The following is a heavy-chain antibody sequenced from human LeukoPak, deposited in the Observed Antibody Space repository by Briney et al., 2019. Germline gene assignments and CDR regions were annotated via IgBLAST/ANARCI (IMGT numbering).Heavy chain of an antibody. CDR1: GFTFSSYE. CDR3: ARGLWFAELSGLNWFDP. D-gene: IGHD3-10*01. Sequence: SGGSLRLSCAASGFTFSSYEMNWVRQAPGKGLEWVSYISSSGSTIYYADSVKGRFTTSRDNAKNSLYLQMNSLRAEDTAVYYCARGLWFAELSGLNWFDPWGQGTLVTVSS. J-gene: IGHJ5*02. V-gene: IGHV3-48*03. CDR2: ISSSGSTI.